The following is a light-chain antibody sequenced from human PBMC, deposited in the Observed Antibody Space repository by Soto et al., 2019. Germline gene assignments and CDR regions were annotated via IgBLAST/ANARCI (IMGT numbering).Light chain of an antibody. Sequence: QSALIQPRSVSGSPGQSVTISCTGTSSDVGGYKYVSWYRQLPGKAPKLMIYDVITRPSGVPDRFSGSKSGNTASLTISRLAAEDEADYYCCSYTSDSTYVFGTGTKVTVL. CDR3: CSYTSDSTYV. J-gene: IGLJ1*01. CDR2: DVI. CDR1: SSDVGGYKY. V-gene: IGLV2-11*01.